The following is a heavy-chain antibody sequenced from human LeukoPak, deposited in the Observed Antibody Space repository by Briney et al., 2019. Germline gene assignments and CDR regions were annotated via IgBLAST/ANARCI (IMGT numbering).Heavy chain of an antibody. V-gene: IGHV3-23*01. CDR3: AKPHVAVAGTYYYYMDV. J-gene: IGHJ6*03. CDR2: ISGSGGST. CDR1: GFTFSSYA. D-gene: IGHD6-19*01. Sequence: PGGSLRLSCAASGFTFSSYAMSWVRQAPGKGLEWVSAISGSGGSTYYADSVKGRFTISRDNSKNTLYLQMNSLRAEDTAVYYCAKPHVAVAGTYYYYMDVWGKGTTVTVSS.